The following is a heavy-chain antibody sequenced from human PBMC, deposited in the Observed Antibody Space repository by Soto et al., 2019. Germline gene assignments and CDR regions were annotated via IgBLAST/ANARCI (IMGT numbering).Heavy chain of an antibody. Sequence: SVKVSCKASGGTFSSYTIAWVRQAPGQGLEWMGEIIPLFGTTNYVEKFQGRLTITADASTSTAYMELSSLRSEDTAMYYCARHSLAAAGTEYWGQGTLVTVSS. D-gene: IGHD6-13*01. J-gene: IGHJ4*02. CDR1: GGTFSSYT. CDR2: IIPLFGTT. V-gene: IGHV1-69*13. CDR3: ARHSLAAAGTEY.